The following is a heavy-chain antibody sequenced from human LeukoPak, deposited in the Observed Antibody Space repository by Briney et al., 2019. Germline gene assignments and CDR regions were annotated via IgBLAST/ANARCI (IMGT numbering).Heavy chain of an antibody. V-gene: IGHV3-7*01. CDR2: MKQDGGEI. CDR1: GFTFNNYW. J-gene: IGHJ4*02. CDR3: ARDGTAITYDFWSGYYLYYFDY. D-gene: IGHD3-3*01. Sequence: PGGSLRLSCVVSGFTFNNYWMSWVRQAPGKGLEWVATMKQDGGEIYYVDSVRGRFTISRDNAKNSLYLQMNSLRAEDTAVYYCARDGTAITYDFWSGYYLYYFDYWGQGTLVTVSS.